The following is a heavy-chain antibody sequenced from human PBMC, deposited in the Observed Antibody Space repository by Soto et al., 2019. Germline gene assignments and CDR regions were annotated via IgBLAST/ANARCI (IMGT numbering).Heavy chain of an antibody. CDR1: GFSFEIYW. CDR2: INPDGSGE. CDR3: ARENWFFDY. J-gene: IGHJ4*02. V-gene: IGHV3-7*01. D-gene: IGHD3-10*01. Sequence: EVHLVESGGGLVQPGGSLRLSCAASGFSFEIYWMGWVRQAPGKGLEWVANINPDGSGEYYLDSVKGRFTISRDNAKNSVYLQMNILVGDDTAVYYGARENWFFDYWGQGTPVTVSS.